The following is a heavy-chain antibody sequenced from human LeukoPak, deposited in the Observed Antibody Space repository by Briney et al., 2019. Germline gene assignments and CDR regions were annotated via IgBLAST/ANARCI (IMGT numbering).Heavy chain of an antibody. D-gene: IGHD6-13*01. CDR1: GFTFSYYG. V-gene: IGHV3-30*18. Sequence: PGGSLRLSCVVSGFTFSYYGMHWVRQAPGKGLEWVAVISYDGSNKYYADSVKGRFSISRDNSKNTVYLQMNSLRADDAAVYYCAKGRSEVAAAGPLAEDFYCWGQGALVTVSS. CDR3: AKGRSEVAAAGPLAEDFYC. CDR2: ISYDGSNK. J-gene: IGHJ4*02.